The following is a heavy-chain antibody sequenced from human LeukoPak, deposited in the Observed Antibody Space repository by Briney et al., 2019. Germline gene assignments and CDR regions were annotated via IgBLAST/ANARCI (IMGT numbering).Heavy chain of an antibody. V-gene: IGHV3-30-3*01. CDR3: AGASGDY. Sequence: GGSLRLSCAASGFTFSSYAMHWVRQAPGKGLEWVAVISYDGSNKYYADSVKGRFTISRDNSKNTLYLQMNSLRAEDTAVYYCAGASGDYWGQGTLVTVSS. J-gene: IGHJ4*02. CDR1: GFTFSSYA. CDR2: ISYDGSNK. D-gene: IGHD3-10*01.